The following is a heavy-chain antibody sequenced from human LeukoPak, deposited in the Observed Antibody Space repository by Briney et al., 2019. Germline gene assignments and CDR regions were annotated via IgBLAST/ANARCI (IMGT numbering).Heavy chain of an antibody. J-gene: IGHJ4*02. CDR1: GYSFTSYW. Sequence: KPGESLKISCKGSGYSFTSYWIGWVRQMPGKGLEWMGIIYPGDSDTRYNPSFQGQVTISADKSISTAYLQWSSLRASDTAMYYCARGSSSSWRFYCFNYWGQGTLVTVSS. CDR2: IYPGDSDT. CDR3: ARGSSSSWRFYCFNY. D-gene: IGHD6-13*01. V-gene: IGHV5-51*03.